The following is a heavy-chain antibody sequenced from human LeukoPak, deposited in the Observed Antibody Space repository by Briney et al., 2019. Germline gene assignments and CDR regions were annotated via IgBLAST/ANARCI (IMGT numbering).Heavy chain of an antibody. V-gene: IGHV1-69*13. CDR1: GGTFSSYA. D-gene: IGHD3-22*01. Sequence: SVKVSCKASGGTFSSYAISWVRQAPGQGLEWMGGIIPIFGTANYAQKFQGRVTITADESTSTVYMELSSLRSEDTAVYYCARRSGYYQNNWFDPWGQGTLVTVSS. CDR3: ARRSGYYQNNWFDP. J-gene: IGHJ5*02. CDR2: IIPIFGTA.